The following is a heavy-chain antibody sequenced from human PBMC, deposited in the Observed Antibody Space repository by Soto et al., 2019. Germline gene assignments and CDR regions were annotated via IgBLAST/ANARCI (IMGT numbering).Heavy chain of an antibody. J-gene: IGHJ4*02. CDR1: GGTFSSYA. D-gene: IGHD3-16*01. CDR3: ARAVGGPLVSHYFDD. V-gene: IGHV1-69*13. Sequence: SVKVSCNASGGTFSSYAISLVRQAPGQGLEWMGGIIPIFGTANYAQKLQGRVTITADESTSTAYMELSSLRSEDTAVYYCARAVGGPLVSHYFDDWGQGTLVTVSS. CDR2: IIPIFGTA.